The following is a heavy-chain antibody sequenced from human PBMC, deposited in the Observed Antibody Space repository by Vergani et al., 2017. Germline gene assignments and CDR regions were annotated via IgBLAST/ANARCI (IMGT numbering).Heavy chain of an antibody. Sequence: VQLVESGGGLVQPGGSLRLSCAASGFTFSDHYMDWVRQAPGKGLEWVSFIRYDGSNKYYADSVKGRFTISRDNSKNTLYLQMNSLRAEDTAVYYCAKDMIGVGATTLDYWGQGTLVTVSS. CDR1: GFTFSDHY. CDR2: IRYDGSNK. J-gene: IGHJ4*02. V-gene: IGHV3-30*02. D-gene: IGHD1-26*01. CDR3: AKDMIGVGATTLDY.